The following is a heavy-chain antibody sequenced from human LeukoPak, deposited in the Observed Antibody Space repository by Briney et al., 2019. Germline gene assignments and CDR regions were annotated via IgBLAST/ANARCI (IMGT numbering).Heavy chain of an antibody. CDR3: AKDELRFLEWLLSRMDV. CDR2: ISYDGSNK. CDR1: GFTFSSYG. Sequence: PGGSLRLSCAASGFTFSSYGMHWVRQAPGKGLEWVAVISYDGSNKYYADSVKGRFTISRDNSKNTLCLQMNSLRAEDTAVYYCAKDELRFLEWLLSRMDVWGQGTTVTVSS. J-gene: IGHJ6*02. V-gene: IGHV3-30*18. D-gene: IGHD3-3*01.